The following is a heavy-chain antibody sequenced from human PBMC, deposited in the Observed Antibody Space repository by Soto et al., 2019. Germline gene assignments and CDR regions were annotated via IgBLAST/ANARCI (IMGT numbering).Heavy chain of an antibody. V-gene: IGHV2-5*01. Sequence: SGPTLVNPTQTLTLTCTFSGFSLSPSGVGVGWIRQPPGKALEWLALIYWNDDKRYSPSLKSRLTITKDTSKNQVVLTMTNMDPVDTATYYCAHIPSRGRAGYKPRVYIDFWGQGILVTGSS. D-gene: IGHD5-12*01. J-gene: IGHJ4*02. CDR1: GFSLSPSGVG. CDR3: AHIPSRGRAGYKPRVYIDF. CDR2: IYWNDDK.